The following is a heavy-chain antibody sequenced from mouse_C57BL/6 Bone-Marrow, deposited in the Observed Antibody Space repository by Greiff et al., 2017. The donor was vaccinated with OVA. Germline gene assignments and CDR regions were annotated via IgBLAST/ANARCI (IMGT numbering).Heavy chain of an antibody. CDR1: GFTFSSYA. J-gene: IGHJ1*03. CDR2: ISDGGSYT. V-gene: IGHV5-4*03. CDR3: ARGPLTGTWYFDV. D-gene: IGHD4-1*01. Sequence: EVKLMESGGGLVKPGGSLKLSCAASGFTFSSYAMSWVRQTPEKRLEWVATISDGGSYTYYPENVKGRFTISRDNAKNNLYLQMSHLKSEDTAMYYCARGPLTGTWYFDVWGTGTTVTVSS.